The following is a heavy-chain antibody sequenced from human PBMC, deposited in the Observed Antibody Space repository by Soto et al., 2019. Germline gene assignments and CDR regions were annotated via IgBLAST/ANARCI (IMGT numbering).Heavy chain of an antibody. CDR1: GDSVSSDNYY. J-gene: IGHJ4*02. V-gene: IGHV4-61*01. CDR3: ARDIRGYSRAFDY. Sequence: SETLSLTCTVSGDSVSSDNYYWTWIRQPPGKGLEWIGYIYSSGTTNYNPSLKSRVTISLDTSRNQFSLKLTSVTAADTAVYYCARDIRGYSRAFDYWGQGTLVTVSS. D-gene: IGHD5-18*01. CDR2: IYSSGTT.